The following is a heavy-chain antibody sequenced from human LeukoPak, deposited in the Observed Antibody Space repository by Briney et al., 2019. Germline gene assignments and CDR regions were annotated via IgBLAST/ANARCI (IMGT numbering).Heavy chain of an antibody. D-gene: IGHD6-19*01. V-gene: IGHV1-2*02. J-gene: IGHJ4*02. CDR2: INPDSGGT. CDR3: AREGAVGGDI. Sequence: GAPVKVSCKASGYIFTGNYIHWVRQAPGQGFEWMGWINPDSGGTHYAQKFQARVTMTRDTSISTAYMQLSRLTSDDTAVYYCAREGAVGGDIWGQGTLVTVSS. CDR1: GYIFTGNY.